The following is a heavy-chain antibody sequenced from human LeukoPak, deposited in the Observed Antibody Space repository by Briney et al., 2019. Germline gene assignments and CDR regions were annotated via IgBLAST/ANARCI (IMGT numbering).Heavy chain of an antibody. V-gene: IGHV1-46*01. Sequence: ASVKVSCKASGYTFTSYYMHWVRQAPGQGLEWMGIINPSGGSTSYAQKFQGRVTMTRDTSTSTVYMELSSLRSEDTAVYYCARDMFGELLYGALDYWGQGTLVTVSS. J-gene: IGHJ4*02. CDR1: GYTFTSYY. CDR2: INPSGGST. D-gene: IGHD3-10*02. CDR3: ARDMFGELLYGALDY.